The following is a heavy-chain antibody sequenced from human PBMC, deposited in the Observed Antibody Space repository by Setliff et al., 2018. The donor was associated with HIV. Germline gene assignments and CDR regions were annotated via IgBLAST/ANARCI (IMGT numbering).Heavy chain of an antibody. CDR3: ARFGPWWELRRFDY. J-gene: IGHJ4*02. V-gene: IGHV4-34*01. CDR2: INHSGST. CDR1: GGSFSGYY. Sequence: SETLSLTCAVYGGSFSGYYWSWIRQPPGKGLEWIGEINHSGSTNYNPSLKSRVTISVDTSKNQFSLKLSSVTAADTAVYYCARFGPWWELRRFDYWGQGTLVTVSS. D-gene: IGHD1-26*01.